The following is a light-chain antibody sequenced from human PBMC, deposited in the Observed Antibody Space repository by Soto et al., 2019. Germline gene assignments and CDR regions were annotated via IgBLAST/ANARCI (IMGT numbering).Light chain of an antibody. CDR3: QQYNSYSGT. Sequence: DIQMTQSPSTLSASVGDRVTITCRASQSISSWLVWYQQKPGKAPKLLIYDASSLESGDPSRFSGSGSGTEFTLTISSLQPDDFATYYCQQYNSYSGTFGQGTKVDIK. CDR1: QSISSW. J-gene: IGKJ1*01. V-gene: IGKV1-5*01. CDR2: DAS.